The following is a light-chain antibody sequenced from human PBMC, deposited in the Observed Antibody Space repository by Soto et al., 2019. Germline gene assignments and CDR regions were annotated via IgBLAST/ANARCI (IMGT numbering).Light chain of an antibody. J-gene: IGKJ2*01. Sequence: EMVLTQSPGTLSLSPGETATLSCRASQTIGNIFLFWYQQKPGQAPRLLIYGASSRATGIPDRFSGSGSGTDFTRNINRLEPEDFAVYYCHQYSSASYTFGQGTNLEIK. CDR1: QTIGNIF. V-gene: IGKV3-20*01. CDR2: GAS. CDR3: HQYSSASYT.